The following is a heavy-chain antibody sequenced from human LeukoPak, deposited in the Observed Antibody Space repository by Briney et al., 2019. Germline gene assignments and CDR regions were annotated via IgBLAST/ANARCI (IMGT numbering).Heavy chain of an antibody. V-gene: IGHV3-23*01. Sequence: PVGSLRLSCAASGFAFNTQDIGAVRQAPGGGGWCVSGIHADGVGTFYAGSVRGRFTISRDNSKNTLDLQMNSLRVEDTAVYYCGKGRVSEWGQGTLVTVSS. CDR3: GKGRVSE. CDR1: GFAFNTQD. D-gene: IGHD6-19*01. CDR2: IHADGVGT. J-gene: IGHJ4*02.